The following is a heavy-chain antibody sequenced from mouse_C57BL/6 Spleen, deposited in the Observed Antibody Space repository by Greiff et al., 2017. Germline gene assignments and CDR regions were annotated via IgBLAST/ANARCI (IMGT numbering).Heavy chain of an antibody. CDR2: IDPSDSET. CDR3: ARAITTVVATGAMDY. CDR1: GYTFTSYW. V-gene: IGHV1-52*01. D-gene: IGHD1-1*01. Sequence: VQLQESGAELVRPGSSVKLSCKASGYTFTSYWMHWVKQRPIQGLEWIGNIDPSDSETHYNQKFKDKATLTVDKSSSTAYMQLSSLTSEDSAVYYCARAITTVVATGAMDYWGQGTSVTVSS. J-gene: IGHJ4*01.